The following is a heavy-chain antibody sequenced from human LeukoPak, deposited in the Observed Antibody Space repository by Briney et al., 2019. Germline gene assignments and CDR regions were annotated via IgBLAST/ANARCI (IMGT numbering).Heavy chain of an antibody. V-gene: IGHV1-2*02. CDR2: INPNSGGT. D-gene: IGHD6-13*01. J-gene: IGHJ5*02. CDR1: GYTSTGYY. Sequence: ASVKVSCKASGYTSTGYYMHWVRQAPGQGLEWMGWINPNSGGTNYAQKFQGRVTMTRDTSISTAYMELSRLRSDDTAVYYCARGIAAAGPFDPWGQGTLVTVSS. CDR3: ARGIAAAGPFDP.